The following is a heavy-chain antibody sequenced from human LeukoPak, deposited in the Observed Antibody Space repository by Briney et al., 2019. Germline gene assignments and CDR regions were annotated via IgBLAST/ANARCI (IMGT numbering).Heavy chain of an antibody. CDR1: GFTFTTYW. V-gene: IGHV3-7*01. Sequence: PGGSLRLSCAASGFTFTTYWXXXXXXXXXXXXXXLXNIKQDGXXKXXVXSXXGRXTXSRDNAKNSLYLQMISLRAEDTGVYYCATGSGWHDHWGQGTLVTVSS. D-gene: IGHD6-19*01. CDR3: ATGSGWHDH. CDR2: IKQDGXXK. J-gene: IGHJ5*02.